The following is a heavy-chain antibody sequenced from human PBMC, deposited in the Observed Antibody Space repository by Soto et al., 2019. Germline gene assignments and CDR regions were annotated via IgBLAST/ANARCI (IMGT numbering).Heavy chain of an antibody. J-gene: IGHJ6*02. CDR3: AKGLIAAAGTSYYYGMDV. D-gene: IGHD6-13*01. CDR2: ISYDGSNK. Sequence: QVQLVESGGGVVQPGRSLRLSCAASGFTFSSYGMHWVRQAPGKGLEWVAVISYDGSNKYYADSVKGRFTISRDNSKNTLYLQMNSLRAEDTAVYYCAKGLIAAAGTSYYYGMDVWGQGTPVTVSS. V-gene: IGHV3-30*18. CDR1: GFTFSSYG.